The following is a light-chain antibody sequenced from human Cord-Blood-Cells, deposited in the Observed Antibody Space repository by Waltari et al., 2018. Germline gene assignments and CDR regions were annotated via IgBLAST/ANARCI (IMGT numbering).Light chain of an antibody. CDR3: SSYTSSSTQV. J-gene: IGLJ1*01. V-gene: IGLV2-14*01. CDR2: DVS. CDR1: SSDVGGYNY. Sequence: QSALTQPASVSGSPGQSITIPCTGTSSDVGGYNYVSWYQQHQGKAPKLMIYDVSNRPSGVSNRFSGSKSGNTASLTISGLQAEDEADYYCSSYTSSSTQVFGTGTKVTVL.